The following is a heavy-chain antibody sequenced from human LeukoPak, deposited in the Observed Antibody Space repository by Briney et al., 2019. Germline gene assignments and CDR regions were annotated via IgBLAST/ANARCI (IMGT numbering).Heavy chain of an antibody. CDR1: GGSISSYY. CDR2: IYYSGST. D-gene: IGHD3-16*02. J-gene: IGHJ3*02. CDR3: AMGGVGDYVWVSYRLIPAFDI. Sequence: SETLSLTCTLSGGSISSYYWSWIRQPPGKGLEWIGHIYYSGSTNYIPSIKSRVTISEVPSKNQFPLMLSSVNAADTAVYYCAMGGVGDYVWVSYRLIPAFDIWGQGTMVTVSS. V-gene: IGHV4-59*01.